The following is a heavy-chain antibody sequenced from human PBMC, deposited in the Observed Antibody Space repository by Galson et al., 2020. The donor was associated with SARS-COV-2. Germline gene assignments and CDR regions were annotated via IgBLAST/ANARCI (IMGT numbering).Heavy chain of an antibody. V-gene: IGHV1-69*13. D-gene: IGHD6-19*01. CDR1: GGTFSSYA. J-gene: IGHJ4*02. CDR3: ARYGTFNSSGWYIVY. CDR2: IIPIFGTA. Sequence: SVKVSCKASGGTFSSYAISWVRQAPGQGLEWMGGIIPIFGTANYAQKFQGRVPITADESTSTAYMELSSLRSEDTAVYYCARYGTFNSSGWYIVYWGQGTLVTVSS.